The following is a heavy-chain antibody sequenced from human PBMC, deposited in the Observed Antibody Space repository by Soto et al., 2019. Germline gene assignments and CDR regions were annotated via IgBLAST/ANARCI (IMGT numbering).Heavy chain of an antibody. D-gene: IGHD5-12*01. CDR3: AISLGDSGYAGMDV. Sequence: VASVKVSCKASGYTFTIYGINWVRQAPGQGLEWMGWISPDNGNTNYAQKLQGRVTMTTDTSTSTAYMELRSLRSDDTAVYYCAISLGDSGYAGMDVWGRGTTVTVSS. V-gene: IGHV1-18*01. CDR2: ISPDNGNT. J-gene: IGHJ6*02. CDR1: GYTFTIYG.